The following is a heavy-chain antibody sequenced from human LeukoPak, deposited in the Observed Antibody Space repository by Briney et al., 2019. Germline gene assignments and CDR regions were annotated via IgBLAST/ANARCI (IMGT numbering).Heavy chain of an antibody. CDR2: FDPEGGET. V-gene: IGHV1-24*01. CDR1: GYTLTELS. Sequence: ASVKVSCKVSGYTLTELSMHWVRQAPGKGLEWMGGFDPEGGETIYAQKFQGRVTMTEDTSTDTAYMELSSLRSEDTAVYYCATFGGRWLHHDYWGQGTLVTVSS. CDR3: ATFGGRWLHHDY. J-gene: IGHJ4*02. D-gene: IGHD5-24*01.